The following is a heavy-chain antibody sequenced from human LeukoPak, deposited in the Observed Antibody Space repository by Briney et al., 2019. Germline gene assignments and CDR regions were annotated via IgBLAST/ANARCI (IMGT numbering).Heavy chain of an antibody. Sequence: GASVKVSCEVSGYTLTELSMHWVRQAPGKGLEWMGRFDPEDGGTIYAQTLQGRVTMTEDTSTDTAYMELSSLRSEDTAVYYCATEALDDSDSYFEYWGQGTLVTVSS. CDR1: GYTLTELS. V-gene: IGHV1-24*01. CDR3: ATEALDDSDSYFEY. D-gene: IGHD3-10*01. CDR2: FDPEDGGT. J-gene: IGHJ4*02.